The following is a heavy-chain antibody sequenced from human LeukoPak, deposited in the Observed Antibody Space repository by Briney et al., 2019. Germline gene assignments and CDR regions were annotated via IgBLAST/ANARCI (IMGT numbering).Heavy chain of an antibody. V-gene: IGHV3-23*01. CDR1: GFTFNIHA. J-gene: IGHJ4*02. CDR3: AKDRAGTSGTRRGIDY. D-gene: IGHD3-10*01. Sequence: GGSLRLSCAASGFTFNIHAMSWVRQAPGKGLEWVSAITGSGGTTYDADSVKGRFTISRDSSKNTLFLQMNSLRAEDTAVYYCAKDRAGTSGTRRGIDYWGQGTLVTVSS. CDR2: ITGSGGTT.